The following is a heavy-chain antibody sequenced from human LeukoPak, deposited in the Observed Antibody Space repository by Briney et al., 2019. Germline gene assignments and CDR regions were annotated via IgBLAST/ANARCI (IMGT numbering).Heavy chain of an antibody. D-gene: IGHD2-15*01. CDR2: IYTSGST. J-gene: IGHJ6*03. CDR1: GGSISSGSYY. CDR3: ARATDFDYYMDV. V-gene: IGHV4-61*02. Sequence: SQTLSLTCTVSGGSISSGSYYWSWIRQPAGKGLEWIGRIYTSGSTNYNLSLKSRVTISVDTSKNQFSLKLSSVTAADTAVYYCARATDFDYYMDVWGKGTTVTVSS.